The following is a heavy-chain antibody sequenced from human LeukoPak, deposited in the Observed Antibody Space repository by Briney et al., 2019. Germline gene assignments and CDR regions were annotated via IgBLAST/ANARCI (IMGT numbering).Heavy chain of an antibody. V-gene: IGHV4-61*01. J-gene: IGHJ6*04. CDR3: ARDLLHYGSGSYYGGYYYYGMDV. Sequence: PSETLSLTCPVSGGSVSSGSYYWSWIRQPPGKGLEWIGYIYYSGSTNYNPSLKSRVTISVDASKNQFSLKLSSVTAADTAVYYCARDLLHYGSGSYYGGYYYYGMDVWGKGTTVTVSS. CDR2: IYYSGST. D-gene: IGHD3-10*01. CDR1: GGSVSSGSYY.